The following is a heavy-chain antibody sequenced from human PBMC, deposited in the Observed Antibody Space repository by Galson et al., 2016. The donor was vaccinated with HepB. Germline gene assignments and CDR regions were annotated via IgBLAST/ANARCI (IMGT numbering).Heavy chain of an antibody. CDR3: ARGVGEHLRYYYYGMDV. D-gene: IGHD1-26*01. CDR1: GGSFTAGGNC. Sequence: TLSLTCTVSGGSFTAGGNCWTWVRQHPGKGLEWIGYISDRGSTYYNPSLKSRVTIAVDTSKNQFPLKLSSVPAADTAVYYLARGVGEHLRYYYYGMDVWGKGTTVTVSS. CDR2: ISDRGST. V-gene: IGHV4-31*03. J-gene: IGHJ6*04.